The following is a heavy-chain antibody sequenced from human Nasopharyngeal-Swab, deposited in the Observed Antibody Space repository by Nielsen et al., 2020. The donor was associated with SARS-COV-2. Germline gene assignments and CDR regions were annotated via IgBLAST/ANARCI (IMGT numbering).Heavy chain of an antibody. V-gene: IGHV1-24*01. CDR1: GYTLTELS. D-gene: IGHD6-13*01. Sequence: SVKVSCKVSGYTLTELSMHWVRQAPGKGLEWIGGFDPEDGETIYAQKFQGRVTMTEDTSTDTAYMELSSLRSEDTAVYYCATGFAAAGSYYGMDVWGQGTTVTVSS. J-gene: IGHJ6*02. CDR2: FDPEDGET. CDR3: ATGFAAAGSYYGMDV.